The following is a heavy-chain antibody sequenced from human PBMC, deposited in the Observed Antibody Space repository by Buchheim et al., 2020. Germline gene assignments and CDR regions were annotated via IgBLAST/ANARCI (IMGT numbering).Heavy chain of an antibody. Sequence: EVQLVESGGGLVLPGGSRRLSCAVAGFTFSSFEMNWVRQAPGKGLEWVSYISSSGSTKYYADSVKGRFTISRDNAENSMYPQMNSLRVEDTAAYYCASLKGRTGTGYGMDVWGQGTT. CDR3: ASLKGRTGTGYGMDV. CDR1: GFTFSSFE. D-gene: IGHD1-1*01. V-gene: IGHV3-48*03. CDR2: ISSSGSTK. J-gene: IGHJ6*02.